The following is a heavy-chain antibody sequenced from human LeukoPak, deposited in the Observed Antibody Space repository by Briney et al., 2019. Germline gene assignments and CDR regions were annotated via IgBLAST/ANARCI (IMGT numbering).Heavy chain of an antibody. CDR2: ISPHNGDT. Sequence: ASVKVSCKASGYTFTSYGISWVRQAPGQGLEWVGWISPHNGDTHYAQSLQGRVTMTTDTSTSTAYMEVRSLRSDDTALYYCARDPPGSSGWLSDYWGQGTLVTVSS. CDR3: ARDPPGSSGWLSDY. D-gene: IGHD6-19*01. J-gene: IGHJ4*02. V-gene: IGHV1-18*01. CDR1: GYTFTSYG.